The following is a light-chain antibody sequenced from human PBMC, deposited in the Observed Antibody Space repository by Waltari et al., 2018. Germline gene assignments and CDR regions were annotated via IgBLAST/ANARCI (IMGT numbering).Light chain of an antibody. V-gene: IGLV2-14*01. J-gene: IGLJ2*01. Sequence: QSALTQPASVSGSPGPSITISCTGTSSDVGGYNPFSWYQQDPGKVPKLIIYDVSERPSGVSDRFSGSKSGNTASLTISGVQAEDETDYYCSSYTNRNTLIFGGGTKLTVL. CDR3: SSYTNRNTLI. CDR2: DVS. CDR1: SSDVGGYNP.